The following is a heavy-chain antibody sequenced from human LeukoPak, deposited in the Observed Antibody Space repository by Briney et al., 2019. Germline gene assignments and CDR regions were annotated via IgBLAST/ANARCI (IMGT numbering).Heavy chain of an antibody. CDR2: ISGSGGST. CDR1: GFTFSSYA. Sequence: GGSLRLSCAASGFTFSSYAMSWVRQAPGKGLEWGSAISGSGGSTYYADSVKGRFTISRDTSKNTLYLQMNSLRAEDTAIYYCAKHQRGVYDSPSHFWGQGTLVTVSS. V-gene: IGHV3-23*01. D-gene: IGHD5-12*01. CDR3: AKHQRGVYDSPSHF. J-gene: IGHJ4*02.